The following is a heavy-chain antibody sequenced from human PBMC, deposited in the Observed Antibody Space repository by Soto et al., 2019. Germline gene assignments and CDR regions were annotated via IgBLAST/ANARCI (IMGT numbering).Heavy chain of an antibody. V-gene: IGHV1-18*01. CDR1: GYTFTSYG. J-gene: IGHJ5*02. CDR3: ARRTIFGVIWWFDP. Sequence: ASVKDSCKASGYTFTSYGISWVRPPPGQGLEWMGWISAYNGNTNYAQKLQGRVTMTTDTSTSKAYMELRSLRSDDTAVDYCARRTIFGVIWWFDPWGQGTLVTVSS. CDR2: ISAYNGNT. D-gene: IGHD3-3*01.